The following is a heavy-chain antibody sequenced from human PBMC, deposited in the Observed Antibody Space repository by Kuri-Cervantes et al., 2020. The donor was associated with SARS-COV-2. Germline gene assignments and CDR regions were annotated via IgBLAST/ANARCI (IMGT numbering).Heavy chain of an antibody. CDR2: IGPSGTTK. J-gene: IGHJ4*02. CDR1: GFIFSDYY. Sequence: SLKISCTASGFIFSDYYMTWSRQAPGKGLEWVSNIGPSGTTKYYADSVKGRFTISRDNSKNTLYLQMNSLRAEDTAVYYCARDWSRDGYNSFDYWGQGTLVTVSS. D-gene: IGHD5-24*01. V-gene: IGHV3-11*01. CDR3: ARDWSRDGYNSFDY.